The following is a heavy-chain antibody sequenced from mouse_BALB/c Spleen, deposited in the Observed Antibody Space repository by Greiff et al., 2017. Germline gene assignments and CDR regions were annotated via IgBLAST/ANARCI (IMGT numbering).Heavy chain of an antibody. V-gene: IGHV1-12*01. J-gene: IGHJ1*01. CDR1: GYSFTSYN. CDR2: IYPGNGDT. CDR3: ARRGGNYWYFDV. Sequence: QVQLQQPGAELVKPGASVKMSCKASGYSFTSYNMHWVKQTPGQGLEWIGAIYPGNGDTSYNQQFTGKATLTADKTSSTAYMQLSSLTSEDSAVFYCARRGGNYWYFDVWGAGTTVTVSS. D-gene: IGHD2-1*01.